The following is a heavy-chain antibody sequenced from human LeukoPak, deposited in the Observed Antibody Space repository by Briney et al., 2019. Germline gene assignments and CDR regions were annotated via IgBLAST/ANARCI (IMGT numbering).Heavy chain of an antibody. CDR1: GYTFFSYG. V-gene: IGHV1-18*01. Sequence: ASVKVSCKASGYTFFSYGLSWMRQAPGQGLEWMGWISTYNGNTNYAQKFQGRVTMTTDTSTSTAYMELRSLRSDDTAVYYCARVKAAAGGPSPYGWFDPWGQGTLVTVSS. D-gene: IGHD6-13*01. J-gene: IGHJ5*02. CDR3: ARVKAAAGGPSPYGWFDP. CDR2: ISTYNGNT.